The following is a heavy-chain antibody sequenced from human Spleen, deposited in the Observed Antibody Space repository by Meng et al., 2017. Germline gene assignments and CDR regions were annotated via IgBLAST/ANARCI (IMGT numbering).Heavy chain of an antibody. CDR1: GYTFTNNY. D-gene: IGHD1-14*01. J-gene: IGHJ4*02. V-gene: IGHV7-4-1*02. Sequence: QVQLVQSGAEVKKPGASVKVSCKASGYTFTNNYISWVRQAPGQGLEWMGWMNTKTGNPTYAQGFTGRFVFSLDTSVSTAYLQISSLKAEDTAMYYCARDDNGAPDYWGQGTLVPSPQ. CDR3: ARDDNGAPDY. CDR2: MNTKTGNP.